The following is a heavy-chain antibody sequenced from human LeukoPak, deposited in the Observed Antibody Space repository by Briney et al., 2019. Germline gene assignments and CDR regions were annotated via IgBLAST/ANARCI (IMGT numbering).Heavy chain of an antibody. V-gene: IGHV3-7*04. D-gene: IGHD2-15*01. CDR2: IKEDGSEK. CDR3: ARDIVVVVASVYHYYGMDV. Sequence: GSLRLSCAASGFIFSDYLMSWVRQAPGKGLEWVANIKEDGSEKYSVDSVKGRFTISRDNAKKSLYLQMNSLRAEDTAVYYCARDIVVVVASVYHYYGMDVWGQGTTVTVSS. J-gene: IGHJ6*02. CDR1: GFIFSDYL.